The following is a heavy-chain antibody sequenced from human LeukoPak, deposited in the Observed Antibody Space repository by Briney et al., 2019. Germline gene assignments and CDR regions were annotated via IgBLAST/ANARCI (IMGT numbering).Heavy chain of an antibody. D-gene: IGHD1-26*01. CDR1: GFIFSNYG. V-gene: IGHV3-30*02. Sequence: GGSLRLSCAASGFIFSNYGMHWVRQAPGKGLEWVAFIRYDGSNKYYADSVKGRFTISRDNSKNTLYLQMNSLRAEDTAVYYCARGKLTQWEPCDYWGQGTLVTVSS. J-gene: IGHJ4*02. CDR2: IRYDGSNK. CDR3: ARGKLTQWEPCDY.